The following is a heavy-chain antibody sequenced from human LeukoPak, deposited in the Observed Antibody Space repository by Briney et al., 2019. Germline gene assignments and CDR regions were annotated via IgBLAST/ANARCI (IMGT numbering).Heavy chain of an antibody. CDR3: ARVRGKLDY. V-gene: IGHV3-48*03. Sequence: GGSLRLSCAASGFTFTSYAMSWVRQAPGKGLEWVSYISSSGKTIYYADSVKGRFIISRDNAKNSLYVQMNSLRGEDTAVYYCARVRGKLDYWGQGTLVTVSS. J-gene: IGHJ4*02. CDR2: ISSSGKTI. D-gene: IGHD3-10*01. CDR1: GFTFTSYA.